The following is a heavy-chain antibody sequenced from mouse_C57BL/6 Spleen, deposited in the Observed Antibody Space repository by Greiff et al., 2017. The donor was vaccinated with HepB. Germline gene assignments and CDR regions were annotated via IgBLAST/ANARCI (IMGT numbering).Heavy chain of an antibody. CDR2: ISSGGSYT. D-gene: IGHD2-3*01. J-gene: IGHJ4*01. CDR3: ARHDDGYYRYAMDY. Sequence: EVQGVESGGDLVKPGGSLKLSCAASGFTFSSYGMSWVRQTPDKRLEWVATISSGGSYTYYPDSVKGRFTISRDNAKNTLYLQMSSLKSEDTAMYYCARHDDGYYRYAMDYWGQGTSVTVSS. CDR1: GFTFSSYG. V-gene: IGHV5-6*01.